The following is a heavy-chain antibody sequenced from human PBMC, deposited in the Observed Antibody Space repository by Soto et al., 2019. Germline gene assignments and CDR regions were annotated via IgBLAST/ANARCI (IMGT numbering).Heavy chain of an antibody. D-gene: IGHD1-26*01. CDR2: IKQDGSEK. J-gene: IGHJ3*02. CDR1: GFTFSSYW. CDR3: AREKGIVGATNAFDI. Sequence: GGSLRLSCAASGFTFSSYWMSWVRQAPGKGLEWVANIKQDGSEKYYVDSVKGRFTISRDNAKNSLYLQMNSLRAEDTAVYYCAREKGIVGATNAFDIWGQGTIVTVSS. V-gene: IGHV3-7*03.